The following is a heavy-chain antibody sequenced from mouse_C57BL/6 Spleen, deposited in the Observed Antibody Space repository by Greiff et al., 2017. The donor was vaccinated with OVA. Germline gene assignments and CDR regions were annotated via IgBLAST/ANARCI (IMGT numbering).Heavy chain of an antibody. V-gene: IGHV1-42*01. CDR1: GYSFTGYY. D-gene: IGHD3-2*02. CDR3: ARRSSGLYYFDY. CDR2: INPSTGGT. J-gene: IGHJ2*01. Sequence: EVQLQQSGPELVKPGASVKISCKASGYSFTGYYMNWVKQSPEKSLEWIGEINPSTGGTTYNQKFKAKATLTVDKSSSTAYMQLKSLTSEDSAVYYCARRSSGLYYFDYWGQGTTLTVAS.